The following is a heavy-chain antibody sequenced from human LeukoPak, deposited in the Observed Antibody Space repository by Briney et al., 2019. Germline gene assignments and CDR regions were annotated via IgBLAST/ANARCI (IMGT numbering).Heavy chain of an antibody. D-gene: IGHD6-19*01. J-gene: IGHJ4*02. CDR1: GFTFSSYA. Sequence: GGSLRLSCAASGFTFSSYAMSWVRQAPGKGLEWVSTFSGTSTNSYADAVKGRVTISRDNSKNTLYLQMNSLRAEDTAVYYCAKLKQWQPQRYFFEYWGQGALVTVAS. CDR2: FSGTSTN. V-gene: IGHV3-23*01. CDR3: AKLKQWQPQRYFFEY.